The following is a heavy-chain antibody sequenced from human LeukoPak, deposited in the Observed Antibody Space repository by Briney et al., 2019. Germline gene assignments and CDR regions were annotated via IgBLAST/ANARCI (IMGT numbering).Heavy chain of an antibody. CDR3: ARAPSSGCYYY. D-gene: IGHD3-22*01. CDR1: GYTFTSYY. CDR2: INPSGGST. Sequence: ASVKVSCKASGYTFTSYYMHWVRQTPGQGLEWMGIINPSGGSTSYAQKFQGRVTMTRDTSTSTVYMELSSLRSEDTAVYYCARAPSSGCYYYWGQGTLVTVSS. V-gene: IGHV1-46*01. J-gene: IGHJ4*02.